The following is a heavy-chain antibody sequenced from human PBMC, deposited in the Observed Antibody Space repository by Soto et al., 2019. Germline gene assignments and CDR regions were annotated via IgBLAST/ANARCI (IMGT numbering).Heavy chain of an antibody. CDR2: IYHSGST. D-gene: IGHD3-9*01. CDR1: GGSISSGGYS. Sequence: SETLSLTCAVSGGSISSGGYSWSWIRQPPGKGLEWIGYIYHSGSTYYNPSLKSRVTISVDRSKNQFSLKLSSVTAADTAVYYCARVRGILTGYYRANYYYYGMDVWGQGTTVTVSS. V-gene: IGHV4-30-2*01. J-gene: IGHJ6*02. CDR3: ARVRGILTGYYRANYYYYGMDV.